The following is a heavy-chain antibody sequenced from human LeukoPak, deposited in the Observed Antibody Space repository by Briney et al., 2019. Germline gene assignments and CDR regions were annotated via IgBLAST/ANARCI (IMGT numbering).Heavy chain of an antibody. D-gene: IGHD3-22*01. J-gene: IGHJ6*03. CDR2: TYYSGST. V-gene: IGHV4-59*01. CDR3: ARSSEGRYYYDSSGFSYYYYYMDV. CDR1: GGSISSYY. Sequence: NPSETLSLTCTVSGGSISSYYWSWIRQPPGKGLEWIGYTYYSGSTYYNPSLRSRVTISVDTPKNQFSLKLSSVTAADTAVYYCARSSEGRYYYDSSGFSYYYYYMDVWGKGTTVTISS.